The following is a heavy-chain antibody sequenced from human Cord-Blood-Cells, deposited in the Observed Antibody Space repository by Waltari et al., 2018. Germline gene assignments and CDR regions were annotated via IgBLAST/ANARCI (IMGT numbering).Heavy chain of an antibody. CDR1: GGSISSSSYY. CDR3: ASHGSSRHFDY. J-gene: IGHJ4*02. Sequence: QLQLQESGPGLVKPSETLSLTCTVSGGSISSSSYYWGWIRQPPGKGLEWIGSIYYSGSNYYNPSLKSRVTISVDTSKNQFSLKLSSVTAADTAVYYCASHGSSRHFDYWGQGTLVTVSS. D-gene: IGHD1-26*01. V-gene: IGHV4-39*01. CDR2: IYYSGSN.